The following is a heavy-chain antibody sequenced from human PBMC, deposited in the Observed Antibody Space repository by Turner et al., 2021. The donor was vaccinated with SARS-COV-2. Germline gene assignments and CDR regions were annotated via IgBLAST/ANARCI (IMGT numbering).Heavy chain of an antibody. CDR1: GYIFSDFY. CDR2: FKPSGGGT. D-gene: IGHD4-17*01. J-gene: IGHJ3*01. Sequence: TISCKSSGYIFSDFYIQWVRQAAGQGLEWMGIFKPSGGGTSYAQDFQGRLTMTGDTSTSTVYMELSSLGSEDTAVYFCARDPRVQAVTNVSDAFDLWGQGTMVAVSS. CDR3: ARDPRVQAVTNVSDAFDL. V-gene: IGHV1-46*01.